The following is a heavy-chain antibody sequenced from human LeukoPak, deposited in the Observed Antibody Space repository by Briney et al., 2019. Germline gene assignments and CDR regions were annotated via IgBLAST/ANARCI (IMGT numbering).Heavy chain of an antibody. V-gene: IGHV3-23*01. CDR3: AKDGGYRPLGDFDY. CDR2: ISGSGGST. D-gene: IGHD5-24*01. J-gene: IGHJ4*02. Sequence: PGGSLRLSCAASGFSLRTYTLHWVRQAPGKGLEWVSGISGSGGSTYYADSVKGRFTISRDNSKNTLYLQMNSLRAEDTAVYYCAKDGGYRPLGDFDYWGQGTLVTVSS. CDR1: GFSLRTYT.